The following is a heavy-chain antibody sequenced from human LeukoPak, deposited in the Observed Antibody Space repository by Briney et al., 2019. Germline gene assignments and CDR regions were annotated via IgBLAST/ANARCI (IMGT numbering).Heavy chain of an antibody. V-gene: IGHV3-30*02. CDR2: IRYDGSNE. J-gene: IGHJ4*02. D-gene: IGHD1-26*01. CDR3: AKELTVGTTSKNLDC. Sequence: GGSLRLSCAASGFTFSDYGMHWVRQAPGKGLEWVALIRYDGSNEYYADSVKGRFTISRDSSKSTLYLQMNSLRAEDTAVYYCAKELTVGTTSKNLDCWGQGTLVTVSS. CDR1: GFTFSDYG.